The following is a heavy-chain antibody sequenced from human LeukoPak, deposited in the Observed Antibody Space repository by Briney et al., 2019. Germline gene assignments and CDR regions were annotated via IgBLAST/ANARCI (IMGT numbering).Heavy chain of an antibody. D-gene: IGHD5-12*01. Sequence: PGGSLRLSCAASGFTFSSYSMNWVRQAPGKGLEWVSYISSNSSTIYYADSVKGRFTISRDNAKNSLYLQMNSLRDEDTAVYYCTRGDIVATLPRGWFDPWGQGTLVTVSS. CDR3: TRGDIVATLPRGWFDP. CDR1: GFTFSSYS. J-gene: IGHJ5*02. CDR2: ISSNSSTI. V-gene: IGHV3-48*02.